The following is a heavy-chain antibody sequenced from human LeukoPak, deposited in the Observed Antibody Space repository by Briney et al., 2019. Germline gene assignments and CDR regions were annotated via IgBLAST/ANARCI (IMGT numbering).Heavy chain of an antibody. V-gene: IGHV4-39*01. D-gene: IGHD2/OR15-2a*01. J-gene: IGHJ2*01. Sequence: SETLSLTCTVSGGSISSSTYYWGWIRQPPGKGLEWIGIIYYSGSTYYNPSLKGRVTISVDTSKNQFSLKLSSVTAADTAVYYCARAFRARYFDLWGRGTLVTVSS. CDR2: IYYSGST. CDR3: ARAFRARYFDL. CDR1: GGSISSSTYY.